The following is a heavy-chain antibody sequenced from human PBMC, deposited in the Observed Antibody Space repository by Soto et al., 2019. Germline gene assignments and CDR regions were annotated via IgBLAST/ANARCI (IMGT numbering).Heavy chain of an antibody. D-gene: IGHD3-3*01. CDR3: AKNGDFWSWGMDV. Sequence: EVQLLESGGGLVQPGGSLRLSCAASGFTFYSYAMTWVRQAPGKGLEWVSIISSGGDGTYYADSVKGRFIMSRDNSKNTLNLQMNNLRAEDTAVYYCAKNGDFWSWGMDVWGQGTMVTVSS. CDR1: GFTFYSYA. V-gene: IGHV3-23*01. J-gene: IGHJ6*02. CDR2: ISSGGDGT.